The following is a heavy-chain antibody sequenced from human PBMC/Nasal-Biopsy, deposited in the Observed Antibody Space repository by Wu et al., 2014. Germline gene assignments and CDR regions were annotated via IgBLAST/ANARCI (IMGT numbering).Heavy chain of an antibody. Sequence: ALVKPTQTLTLTCSFSGFSLNTAGMCVGWIRQPPGKALEWLALIYWDGYKRYNPSLKTRLTITKDTSRNQVVLTMTYVDPVDTATYYCAHSEDYGSGWDLNYYYYMDVWGEGPRSPSL. V-gene: IGHV2-5*08. CDR1: GFSLNTAGMC. J-gene: IGHJ6*03. CDR2: IYWDGYK. CDR3: AHSEDYGSGWDLNYYYYMDV. D-gene: IGHD6-19*01.